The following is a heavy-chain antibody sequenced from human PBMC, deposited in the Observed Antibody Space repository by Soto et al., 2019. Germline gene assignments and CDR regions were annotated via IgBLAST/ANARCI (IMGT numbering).Heavy chain of an antibody. V-gene: IGHV4-34*01. CDR1: DGYFRGFY. J-gene: IGHJ6*03. CDR3: ARVGENCSSTSCYTSQSPYMDV. Sequence: LETLSLTSAVYDGYFRGFYCRWIRKPQGKGLEWIGEINHSGSTNYNPSLKSRVTISVDTSKNQFSLKLSSVTAADTAVYYCARVGENCSSTSCYTSQSPYMDVWGKGTTVTVSS. D-gene: IGHD2-2*02. CDR2: INHSGST.